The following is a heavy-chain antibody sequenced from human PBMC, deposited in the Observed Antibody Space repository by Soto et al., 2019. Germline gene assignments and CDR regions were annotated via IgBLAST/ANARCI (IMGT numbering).Heavy chain of an antibody. CDR1: GGLFSSFA. D-gene: IGHD3-16*01. J-gene: IGHJ4*02. V-gene: IGHV1-69*01. CDR2: ILPVFGTT. Sequence: QGQLVQSGPEVKTVGSSVKLSCKDSGGLFSSFAISWVRQAPGQGLEWLGGILPVFGTTNYPEKFQDRVTITADESTNTAYMELGSLTSGDTAIYYCARGGSPYVWFNEFWGQGTLVTVSS. CDR3: ARGGSPYVWFNEF.